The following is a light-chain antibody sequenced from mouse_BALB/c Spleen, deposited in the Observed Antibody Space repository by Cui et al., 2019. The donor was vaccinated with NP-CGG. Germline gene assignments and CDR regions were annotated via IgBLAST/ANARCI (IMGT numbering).Light chain of an antibody. CDR1: IRAVITSNN. Sequence: QAVVTQRYAHTTSPVETDTLTCRARIRAVITSNNTNWVQEKPDHLFTGLIGGTNNRAPGVPARFSGSLIGDKAALTITGAQTEDDAIYFCALWYSNHWVFGGGTKLTVL. V-gene: IGLV1*01. CDR3: ALWYSNHWV. J-gene: IGLJ1*01. CDR2: GTN.